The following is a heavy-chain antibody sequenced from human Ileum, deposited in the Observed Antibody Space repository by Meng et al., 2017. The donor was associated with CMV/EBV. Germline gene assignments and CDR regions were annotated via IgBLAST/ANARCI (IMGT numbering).Heavy chain of an antibody. CDR1: GFSSSSYS. CDR3: VRGEYQLESDGMDV. J-gene: IGHJ6*02. CDR2: IGRSRTYI. D-gene: IGHD2-2*01. V-gene: IGHV3-21*01. Sequence: GGSLRLSCAASGFSSSSYSMNWVRQAPGKGLEWVSSIGRSRTYIYYADSVKGRFTISRDNAKNSVNLQMNSLRAEDTAVYYCVRGEYQLESDGMDVWGQGTTVTVSS.